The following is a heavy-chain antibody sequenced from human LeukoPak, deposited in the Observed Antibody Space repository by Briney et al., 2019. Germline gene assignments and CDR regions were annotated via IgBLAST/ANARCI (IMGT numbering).Heavy chain of an antibody. Sequence: GGSLRLSCAASGFTFSSYSMNWVRQAPGKGLEWVSSISSSSSYIYYADSVKGRFTISRGNAKNSLYLQMNSLRAEDTAVYYCARRVAARPIAFDIWGQGTMVTVSS. CDR1: GFTFSSYS. D-gene: IGHD6-6*01. J-gene: IGHJ3*02. CDR2: ISSSSSYI. CDR3: ARRVAARPIAFDI. V-gene: IGHV3-21*01.